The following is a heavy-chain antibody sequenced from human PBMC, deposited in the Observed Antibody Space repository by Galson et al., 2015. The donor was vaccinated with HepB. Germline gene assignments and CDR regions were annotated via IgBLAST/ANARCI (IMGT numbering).Heavy chain of an antibody. CDR3: AKPGGVGSRFYYGLAA. Sequence: SLRLSCAASGFSFSSYGMHWVRQAPGKGLEWVAVISQDGSKTYYGDSMKGRFTISKNTSEDTLHLQMDSLRPEDTAVYYCAKPGGVGSRFYYGLAAWGQGTTVTVS. CDR1: GFSFSSYG. CDR2: ISQDGSKT. J-gene: IGHJ6*02. D-gene: IGHD6-13*01. V-gene: IGHV3-30*18.